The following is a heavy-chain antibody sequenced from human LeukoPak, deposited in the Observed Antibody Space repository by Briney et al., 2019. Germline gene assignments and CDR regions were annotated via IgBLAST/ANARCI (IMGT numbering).Heavy chain of an antibody. D-gene: IGHD2-2*01. CDR1: GGSISSSSYY. J-gene: IGHJ6*03. CDR2: IYYSGST. CDR3: ARPRGYCSSTSCYRYMDV. V-gene: IGHV4-39*01. Sequence: SETLSLTCTVSGGSISSSSYYWGWIRQPPGKGLEWIGSIYYSGSTYYNPSLKSRVTISVDTSKNQFSLKLSSVTAADTAVYYCARPRGYCSSTSCYRYMDVWGKGTTVTVSS.